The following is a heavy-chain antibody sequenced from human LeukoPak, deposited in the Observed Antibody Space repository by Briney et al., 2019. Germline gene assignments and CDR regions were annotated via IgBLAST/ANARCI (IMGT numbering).Heavy chain of an antibody. Sequence: GGALRLSCAASGFTFSSYAMSWVRQAPGKGLEWVSAISGSGGSTYYADSVKGRFTISRDNSKNTLYLQMNSLRAEDTAVYYCAKDPSGALGAFDIWGQGTMVTASS. CDR1: GFTFSSYA. CDR3: AKDPSGALGAFDI. V-gene: IGHV3-23*01. J-gene: IGHJ3*02. CDR2: ISGSGGST. D-gene: IGHD7-27*01.